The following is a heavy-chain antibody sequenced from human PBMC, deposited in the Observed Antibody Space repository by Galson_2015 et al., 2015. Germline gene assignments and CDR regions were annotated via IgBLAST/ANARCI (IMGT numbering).Heavy chain of an antibody. D-gene: IGHD4/OR15-4a*01. CDR3: AREERYGGNAHYYYGMDV. J-gene: IGHJ6*02. Sequence: SVKVSCKASGGTFSSYAISWVRQAPGQGLEWMGGIIPIFGTAYYAQKFQGRVTITADESTSTAYMELSSLRSEDTAVYYCAREERYGGNAHYYYGMDVWGQGTTVTVSS. CDR2: IIPIFGTA. CDR1: GGTFSSYA. V-gene: IGHV1-69*13.